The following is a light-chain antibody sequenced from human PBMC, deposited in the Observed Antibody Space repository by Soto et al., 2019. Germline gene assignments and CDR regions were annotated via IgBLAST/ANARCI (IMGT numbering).Light chain of an antibody. CDR2: EVS. CDR1: SSYVGAYNF. Sequence: QSVLAQPASVSGSPGQSITISCTGTSSYVGAYNFVSWYQQHPGTAPKLIIYEVSNRPSGVSNRFSASKSGNSASLTISGLQADDEADYYCSSYTTSTTVVFGGGTKVTVL. CDR3: SSYTTSTTVV. V-gene: IGLV2-14*01. J-gene: IGLJ2*01.